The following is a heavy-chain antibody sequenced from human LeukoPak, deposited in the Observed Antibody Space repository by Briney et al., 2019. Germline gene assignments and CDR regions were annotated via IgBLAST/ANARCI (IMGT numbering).Heavy chain of an antibody. V-gene: IGHV1-2*02. J-gene: IGHJ4*02. D-gene: IGHD2-2*01. CDR2: INPNSGDT. CDR3: ARANPLYCSSTTCLFDS. CDR1: GYTFTGYY. Sequence: ASVKVSCKASGYTFTGYYMHWVRQAPGQGFEGMGGINPNSGDTNYAQKVQGRVTMTREPSISPAHMELSRLRSDDTAVYYCARANPLYCSSTTCLFDSWGQGTLVTVSS.